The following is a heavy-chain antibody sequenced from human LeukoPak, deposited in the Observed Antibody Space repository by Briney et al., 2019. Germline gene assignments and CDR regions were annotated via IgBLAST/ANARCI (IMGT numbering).Heavy chain of an antibody. CDR3: AKDRSTVTSRYY. CDR2: INVSGGST. J-gene: IGHJ4*02. D-gene: IGHD4-17*01. V-gene: IGHV3-23*01. Sequence: GGSLRLSCAASGFTFTSYAMTWVRHAPGKGLEWVSTINVSGGSTFYADSVKGRFTISRDNSKNTVYLQMNSLRAEDTAVYYCAKDRSTVTSRYYWGQGTLVTVSS. CDR1: GFTFTSYA.